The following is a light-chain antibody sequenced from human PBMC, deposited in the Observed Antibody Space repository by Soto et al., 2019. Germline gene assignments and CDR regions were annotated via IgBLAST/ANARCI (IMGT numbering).Light chain of an antibody. Sequence: QSVLTQPPSASGTPGQRVTISCSGSSSNIGSNYVSWYQHLPGAAPKLLIYRSDQRPSGVPDRFSGSKSGTSASLAISGLGSEDEVDYFCAVRDDSLSGHWVFGGGTKLTVL. V-gene: IGLV1-47*01. CDR3: AVRDDSLSGHWV. J-gene: IGLJ3*02. CDR2: RSD. CDR1: SSNIGSNY.